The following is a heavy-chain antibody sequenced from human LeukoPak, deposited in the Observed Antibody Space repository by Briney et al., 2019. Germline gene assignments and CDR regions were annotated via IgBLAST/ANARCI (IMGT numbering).Heavy chain of an antibody. V-gene: IGHV1-18*01. J-gene: IGHJ4*02. CDR2: ISAYNGNT. D-gene: IGHD3-22*01. CDR3: AREAGTYYYDSSGYYLY. CDR1: GYTFTSYG. Sequence: ASVKVSCKASGYTFTSYGISWVRQAPGQGLEWMGWISAYNGNTNYAQKLQGRVTMTTDTSTSTAYMELRSLRSDDTAVYYCAREAGTYYYDSSGYYLYWGQGTLVTVSS.